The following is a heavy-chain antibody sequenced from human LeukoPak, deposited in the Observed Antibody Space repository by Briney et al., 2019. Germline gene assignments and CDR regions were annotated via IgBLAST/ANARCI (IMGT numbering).Heavy chain of an antibody. D-gene: IGHD2-15*01. CDR1: GYSISSGYY. V-gene: IGHV4-38-2*02. CDR2: IYHSGST. Sequence: PSETLSLTCTVSGYSISSGYYWVWIRQPPGKGLEWIGSIYHSGSTYYNPSLKSRVTISVDTSKNQFSLKLSSVTAADTAVYYCARVEIRGLLRYCSGGSCLHPLNWFDPWGQGTLVTVSS. CDR3: ARVEIRGLLRYCSGGSCLHPLNWFDP. J-gene: IGHJ5*02.